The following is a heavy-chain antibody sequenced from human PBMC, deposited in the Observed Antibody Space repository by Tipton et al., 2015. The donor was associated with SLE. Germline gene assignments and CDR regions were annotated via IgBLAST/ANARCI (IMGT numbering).Heavy chain of an antibody. CDR2: MNHSGST. D-gene: IGHD3-3*01. V-gene: IGHV4-34*01. Sequence: TLSLTCAVYGGSFSGYYWIWIRQPPGKGLECVGEMNHSGSTNYNPSLKSRVTISEDTSKNQFSLKLSSVPAADPAVYYCSRQRAIYYDFWSGHRGYFDYWGQGTLVTVSS. CDR1: GGSFSGYY. J-gene: IGHJ4*02. CDR3: SRQRAIYYDFWSGHRGYFDY.